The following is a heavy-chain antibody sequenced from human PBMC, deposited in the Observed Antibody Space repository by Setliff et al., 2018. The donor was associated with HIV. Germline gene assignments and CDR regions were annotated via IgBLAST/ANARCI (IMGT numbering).Heavy chain of an antibody. CDR1: GYTFTSYL. CDR2: ISAYNGNT. V-gene: IGHV1-18*01. J-gene: IGHJ4*02. D-gene: IGHD2-8*01. CDR3: ARGYCTNGVCQSFDF. Sequence: ASVKVSCKASGYTFTSYLITWVRQAPGQGLEWMGWISAYNGNTNYAQKLQGRVTMTTDTSTSTAYMELRSLRSDDTAVYYCARGYCTNGVCQSFDFWGQGTLVTVSS.